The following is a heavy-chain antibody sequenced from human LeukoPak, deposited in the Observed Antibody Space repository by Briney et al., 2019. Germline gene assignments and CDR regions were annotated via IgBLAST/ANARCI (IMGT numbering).Heavy chain of an antibody. V-gene: IGHV4-59*08. CDR1: GGSISSHY. J-gene: IGHJ4*02. D-gene: IGHD4-23*01. Sequence: SETLSLTCTVSGGSISSHYWSWIRQPPGKGLEWIGYIYYSGSTNYNPSLKSRVTISVDTSKNQFSLKLSSVTAADTAVYYCARGTRWSRFDYWGQGTLVTVSS. CDR2: IYYSGST. CDR3: ARGTRWSRFDY.